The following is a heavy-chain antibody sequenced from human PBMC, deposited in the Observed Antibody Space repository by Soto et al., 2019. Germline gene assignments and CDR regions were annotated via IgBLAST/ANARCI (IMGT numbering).Heavy chain of an antibody. J-gene: IGHJ6*03. CDR1: GFTFGSYA. V-gene: IGHV3-23*04. CDR2: IGGGGSGI. CDR3: ARVRFPPAPRRPLDYYFMDV. Sequence: VELVESGGGLVQPGGSLRLSCAASGFTFGSYAMTWVRQAPGMGLEWVSGIGGGGSGIYYSDSVKAPFTISRYNPKNLLVLQMNTLRAEDTAVYSCARVRFPPAPRRPLDYYFMDVWGNGTTITVSS. D-gene: IGHD6-6*01.